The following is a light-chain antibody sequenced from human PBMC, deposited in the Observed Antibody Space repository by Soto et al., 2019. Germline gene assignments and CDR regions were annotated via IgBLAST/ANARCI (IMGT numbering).Light chain of an antibody. Sequence: GDRVTITCRASQSISSYLNWYXQKXGKXXKXXXYAASSLQSGVPSRFSGSGYGTDFTLTISSLQPEDFATYYCQQSYSTPITFGQGTRLEIK. CDR3: QQSYSTPIT. J-gene: IGKJ5*01. CDR1: QSISSY. CDR2: AAS. V-gene: IGKV1-39*01.